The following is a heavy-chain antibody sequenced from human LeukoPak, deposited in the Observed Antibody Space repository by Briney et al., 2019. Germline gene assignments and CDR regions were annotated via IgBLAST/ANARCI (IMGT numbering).Heavy chain of an antibody. J-gene: IGHJ4*02. CDR3: ARRDVGATIDY. V-gene: IGHV4-39*01. Sequence: SSETLSLTCTVSGDSISSSRFYWAWIRQPPGKGLEWIGSILYTGRTFYNPSLKSRVTISVDTSKNQFSLRLGSVTASDTAVYYCARRDVGATIDYWGQGTLVTVPS. D-gene: IGHD1-26*01. CDR2: ILYTGRT. CDR1: GDSISSSRFY.